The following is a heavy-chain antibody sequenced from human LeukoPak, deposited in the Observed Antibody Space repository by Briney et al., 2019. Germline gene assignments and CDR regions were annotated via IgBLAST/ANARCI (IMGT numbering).Heavy chain of an antibody. J-gene: IGHJ4*02. V-gene: IGHV3-48*02. CDR2: ITSSSSTI. CDR3: ASGYSSSHYRYYFDY. CDR1: GFTFSSYS. Sequence: GGSLRLSCVASGFTFSSYSMNWVRQAPGKGLEWVSYITSSSSTIYYADSVKGRFTISRDNAKNSLYLQMNSLRDEDTAVYYCASGYSSSHYRYYFDYGGQGTLVTVSS. D-gene: IGHD6-13*01.